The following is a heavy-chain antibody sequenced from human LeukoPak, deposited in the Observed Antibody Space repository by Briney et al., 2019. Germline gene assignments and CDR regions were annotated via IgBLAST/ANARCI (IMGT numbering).Heavy chain of an antibody. CDR3: AKDLGRIQTYGMDV. J-gene: IGHJ6*02. CDR2: ISGSGGST. CDR1: GFTFSSYA. V-gene: IGHV3-23*01. Sequence: GGSLRLSCAASGFTFSSYAMSWVRQAPGKGLEWVSAISGSGGSTYYADSVKGRFTISRDNSKNTLYLQMNSLRAEDTAVYYGAKDLGRIQTYGMDVWGQGTTVTVSS.